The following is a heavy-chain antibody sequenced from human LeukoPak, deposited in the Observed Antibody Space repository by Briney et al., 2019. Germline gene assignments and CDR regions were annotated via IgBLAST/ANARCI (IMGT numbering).Heavy chain of an antibody. D-gene: IGHD3-22*01. V-gene: IGHV3-21*01. CDR2: ISSSSSYI. J-gene: IGHJ5*02. CDR3: ARVGDSSGFDP. Sequence: GGSLRLSCAASGFTFSSYGMHWVRQAPGKGLEWVSSISSSSSYIYYADSVKGRFTISRDNAKNSLYLQMNSLRAEDTAVYYCARVGDSSGFDPWGQGTLVTVSS. CDR1: GFTFSSYG.